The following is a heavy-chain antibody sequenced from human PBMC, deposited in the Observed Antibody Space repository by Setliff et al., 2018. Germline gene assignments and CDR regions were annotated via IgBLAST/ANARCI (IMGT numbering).Heavy chain of an antibody. CDR1: GGSISSSSYY. D-gene: IGHD3-3*01. CDR3: ARRETYYNFWSGYYAY. V-gene: IGHV4-39*07. J-gene: IGHJ4*02. CDR2: IYYSGST. Sequence: SETLSLTCTVSGGSISSSSYYWGWIRQPPGKGLEWIGSIYYSGSTYYNPSLTSRVTISVDTSKNQFSLKLSSVTAADTAVYYCARRETYYNFWSGYYAYWGQGTLVTVSS.